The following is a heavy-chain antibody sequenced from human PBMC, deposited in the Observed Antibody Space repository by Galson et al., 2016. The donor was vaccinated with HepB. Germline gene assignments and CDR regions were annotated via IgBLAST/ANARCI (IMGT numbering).Heavy chain of an antibody. Sequence: SLRLSCAASGFSFSSHGMHWVRQGPGKGLEWVSVMSFDGTYEYYSDPVKGRFTISRDNPKNTRYLQMNSLRAEDTAVYYCAKDSGDIVATIGDYWGQGILVTVSS. J-gene: IGHJ4*02. CDR2: MSFDGTYE. D-gene: IGHD5-12*01. CDR3: AKDSGDIVATIGDY. V-gene: IGHV3-30*18. CDR1: GFSFSSHG.